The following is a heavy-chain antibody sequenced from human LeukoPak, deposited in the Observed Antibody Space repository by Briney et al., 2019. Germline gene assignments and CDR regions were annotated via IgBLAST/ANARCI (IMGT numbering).Heavy chain of an antibody. CDR3: AKGSVVPADPYYYYYYMDV. Sequence: GGSLRLSRAASGFTFSSHWMHWVRQAPGKGLVWVSRVSSDGSSTTYADSVKGRFTISRDNAENTLYLQMNSLRAEDTAVYYCAKGSVVPADPYYYYYYMDVWGKGTTVTVSS. D-gene: IGHD2-2*01. CDR1: GFTFSSHW. J-gene: IGHJ6*03. CDR2: VSSDGSST. V-gene: IGHV3-74*01.